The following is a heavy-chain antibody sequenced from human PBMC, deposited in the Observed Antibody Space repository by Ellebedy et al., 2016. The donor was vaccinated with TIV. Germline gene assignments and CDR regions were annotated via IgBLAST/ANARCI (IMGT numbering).Heavy chain of an antibody. V-gene: IGHV1-18*01. J-gene: IGHJ4*02. Sequence: ASVKVSCKASGYTFTSYGISWVRQAPGQGLEWMGWISAYTGTTDYALNLQGRVTMTTDTSTSTAYMELRSLRSDDTAVYYCARMSGSPRGYWGQGTLVTVSS. CDR3: ARMSGSPRGY. D-gene: IGHD3-10*01. CDR2: ISAYTGTT. CDR1: GYTFTSYG.